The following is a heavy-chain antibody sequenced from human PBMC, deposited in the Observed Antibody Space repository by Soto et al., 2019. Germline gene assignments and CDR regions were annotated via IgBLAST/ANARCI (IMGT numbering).Heavy chain of an antibody. CDR2: ISDYNGNT. J-gene: IGHJ6*03. CDR1: GYSFTKYG. V-gene: IGHV1-18*01. CDR3: ARVRFFDWSVRPEGYMDV. Sequence: ASVKVSCKAFGYSFTKYGIAWVRQAPGQGLEWMGWISDYNGNTSHGQKLQGRVIMSTDTSTSTAYMELRRMRSDDTAVYYCARVRFFDWSVRPEGYMDVWGKGTTVTVSS. D-gene: IGHD3-9*01.